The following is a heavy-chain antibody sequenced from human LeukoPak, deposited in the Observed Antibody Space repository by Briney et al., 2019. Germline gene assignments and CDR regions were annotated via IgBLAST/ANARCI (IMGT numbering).Heavy chain of an antibody. CDR2: INPNSGGT. J-gene: IGHJ5*02. D-gene: IGHD6-13*01. Sequence: ASVKVSCKASGYTFTGYYMHWVRQAPGQGLEWMGWINPNSGGTNYAQKFQGRVTMTRDTSISTAYMELSRLRSDDTAVYYCARGNIAAAGTPNWFDPWGQGTLVTVSS. V-gene: IGHV1-2*02. CDR3: ARGNIAAAGTPNWFDP. CDR1: GYTFTGYY.